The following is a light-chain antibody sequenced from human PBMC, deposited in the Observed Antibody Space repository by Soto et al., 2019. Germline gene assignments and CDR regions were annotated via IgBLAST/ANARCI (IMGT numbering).Light chain of an antibody. CDR2: GAS. J-gene: IGKJ4*01. V-gene: IGKV3-20*01. CDR1: QSVSSSY. CDR3: QQYDNSPLT. Sequence: DIVLTPSPGTLSLSPGERATLSCRASQSVSSSYLAWYQQKPGQAPRLLIYGASNRATGIPDRFSGSGSGTDFTLTISRLEPEDFAVYYCQQYDNSPLTFGGGTKVDIK.